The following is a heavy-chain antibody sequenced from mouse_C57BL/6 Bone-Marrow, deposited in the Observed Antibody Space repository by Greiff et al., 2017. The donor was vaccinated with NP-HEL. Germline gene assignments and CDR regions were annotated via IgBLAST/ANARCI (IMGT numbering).Heavy chain of an antibody. Sequence: VQLQQSGAELVRPGASVTLSCKASGYTFTDYEMHWVTQTPVHGLEWIGAIDPETGGTAYNQKFKGKAILTADKSSSTAYMELRSLTSEDSAVYYCTRSYSNYEGDYAMDYWGQGTSVTVSS. CDR1: GYTFTDYE. CDR3: TRSYSNYEGDYAMDY. D-gene: IGHD2-5*01. J-gene: IGHJ4*01. CDR2: IDPETGGT. V-gene: IGHV1-15*01.